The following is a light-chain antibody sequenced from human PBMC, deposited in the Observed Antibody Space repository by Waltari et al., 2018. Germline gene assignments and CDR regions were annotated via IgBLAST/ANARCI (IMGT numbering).Light chain of an antibody. CDR3: HQYAKWVGT. CDR2: RAS. V-gene: IGKV3-15*01. CDR1: GNINSN. Sequence: EIVMTQFPATLSVSPGERATLSCRARGNINSNVAWYQQKPGQAPRLLIYRASTRASGVPARFSGSGSGTDFSLTISSLQSEDFGDYYCHQYAKWVGTFGQGTSVEIK. J-gene: IGKJ2*01.